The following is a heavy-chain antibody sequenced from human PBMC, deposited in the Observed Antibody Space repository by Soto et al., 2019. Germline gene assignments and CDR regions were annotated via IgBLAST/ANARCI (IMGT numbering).Heavy chain of an antibody. CDR3: ARGGASSKWLDP. Sequence: SETLSLTCTVSGGSISNYYWSWIRQPAGKGLEWLGRIHDSGSSAYNPSLKSRVTMSTDTSKNQFSLNLNSVTAADTAVYYCARGGASSKWLDPWGQGILVTVS. V-gene: IGHV4-4*07. J-gene: IGHJ5*02. D-gene: IGHD6-13*01. CDR1: GGSISNYY. CDR2: IHDSGSS.